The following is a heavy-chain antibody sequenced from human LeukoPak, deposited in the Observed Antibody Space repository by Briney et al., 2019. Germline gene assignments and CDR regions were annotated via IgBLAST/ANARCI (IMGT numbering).Heavy chain of an antibody. J-gene: IGHJ5*02. D-gene: IGHD3-16*01. CDR2: VYPSDSDT. V-gene: IGHV5-51*01. CDR3: ARRRGAGRFDP. Sequence: GESLKISCKGFGYSFTSYWIGWVRQMPGKGLEWMGIVYPSDSDTRYSLSFQGQVTISADKSITTAYLQWSSLKPSDTAVSYCARRRGAGRFDPWGQGTLVTVSS. CDR1: GYSFTSYW.